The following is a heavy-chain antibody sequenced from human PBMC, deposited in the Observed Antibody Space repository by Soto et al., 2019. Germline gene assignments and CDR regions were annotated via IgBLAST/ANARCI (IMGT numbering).Heavy chain of an antibody. D-gene: IGHD2-21*02. CDR1: VDTFTDYW. Sequence: VQLMQSGAEVKKPGASVKVSCKASVDTFTDYWIHWVRQAAGQGLEWMGTVNPSGGHTTYAQHFLGRVTMTRDTSTSTPYMELTSLTSDDTAVYYCARGGHVVVVTAALDYWGQGTLVTVSS. CDR3: ARGGHVVVVTAALDY. J-gene: IGHJ4*02. CDR2: VNPSGGHT. V-gene: IGHV1-46*01.